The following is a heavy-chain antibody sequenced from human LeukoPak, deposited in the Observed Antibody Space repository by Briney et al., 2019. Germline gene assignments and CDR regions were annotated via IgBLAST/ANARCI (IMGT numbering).Heavy chain of an antibody. J-gene: IGHJ4*02. CDR1: GFTFSGSA. CDR3: TRGLTFGGVIVIPT. D-gene: IGHD3-16*02. V-gene: IGHV3-73*01. Sequence: GGSLRLSCAASGFTFSGSAMHWVRQASGKGLEWVGRIRSKANNYATLYGVSVKGRFTISRDDSRNTTYLQMNSLTTEDTAVYYCTRGLTFGGVIVIPTWGLGTLVTVSS. CDR2: IRSKANNYAT.